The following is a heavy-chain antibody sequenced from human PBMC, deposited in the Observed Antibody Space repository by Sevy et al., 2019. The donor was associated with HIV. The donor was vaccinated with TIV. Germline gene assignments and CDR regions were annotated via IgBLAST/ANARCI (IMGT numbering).Heavy chain of an antibody. D-gene: IGHD3-22*01. CDR3: AKDFSGYDRGAFDI. CDR1: GFTFDDYA. V-gene: IGHV3-9*01. J-gene: IGHJ3*02. CDR2: ISWNSGSL. Sequence: GGSLRLSCAASGFTFDDYAMHWVRQAPGNGLEWVSGISWNSGSLGYTDSVKGRFTISRDNAKNSLYLQMNSLRADDTALYYCAKDFSGYDRGAFDIWGQGTMVTVSS.